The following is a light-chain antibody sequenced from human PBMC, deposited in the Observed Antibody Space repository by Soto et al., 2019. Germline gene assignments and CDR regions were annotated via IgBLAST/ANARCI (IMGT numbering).Light chain of an antibody. V-gene: IGLV2-11*01. CDR1: SSDVAGYGY. J-gene: IGLJ1*01. Sequence: QSALAQPRSVSGSPGQSVTISCTGTSSDVAGYGYVSWYQQHPGKAPKVIIYDVTQRPSGVPDCFSGSKSGNAASLTISGLQAEDEADYYCCSYAGSHTKYVFGSGTKVTVL. CDR3: CSYAGSHTKYV. CDR2: DVT.